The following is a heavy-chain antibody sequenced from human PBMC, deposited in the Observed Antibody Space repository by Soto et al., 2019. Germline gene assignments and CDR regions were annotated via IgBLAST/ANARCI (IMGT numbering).Heavy chain of an antibody. V-gene: IGHV3-15*01. CDR2: IKSKTDGGTT. D-gene: IGHD3-22*01. Sequence: EVQLVESGGGLLKPGGSLRLSCAASGFTFSNAWMSWVRQAPGKGLEWVGRIKSKTDGGTTDYAAPVKGRFTISRDDSKNKLYLQMNSLKTEDTAVYYCTTSYYYDSSGYYFDYYYGMDVWGQGTTVTVSS. CDR3: TTSYYYDSSGYYFDYYYGMDV. CDR1: GFTFSNAW. J-gene: IGHJ6*02.